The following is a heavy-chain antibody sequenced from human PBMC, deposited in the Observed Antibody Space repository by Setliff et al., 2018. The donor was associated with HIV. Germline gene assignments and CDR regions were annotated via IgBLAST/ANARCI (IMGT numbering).Heavy chain of an antibody. V-gene: IGHV3-48*01. Sequence: QPGGSLRLSCAASGFIFSKSCMNWVRLAPGKGLEWVADISSDGSVINYAESVKGRFTISRDNGKNSVYLQMNSLRAEDTAIYYCARDGSRQRPSGMADWGQGTKVTVSS. J-gene: IGHJ4*02. D-gene: IGHD2-15*01. CDR3: ARDGSRQRPSGMAD. CDR2: ISSDGSVI. CDR1: GFIFSKSC.